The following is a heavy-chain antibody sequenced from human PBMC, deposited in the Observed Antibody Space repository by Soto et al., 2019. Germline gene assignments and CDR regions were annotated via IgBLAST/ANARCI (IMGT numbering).Heavy chain of an antibody. CDR2: IYSGGST. CDR1: GFTVSSNY. D-gene: IGHD4-17*01. J-gene: IGHJ6*02. CDR3: AREGVGGDYYYYGMDV. V-gene: IGHV3-53*04. Sequence: LSLTCAASGFTVSSNYMSWVRQAPGKGLEWVSVIYSGGSTYYADSVKGRFTISRHNSKNTLYLQMNSLRAEDTAVYYCAREGVGGDYYYYGMDVWGQGTTVTVSS.